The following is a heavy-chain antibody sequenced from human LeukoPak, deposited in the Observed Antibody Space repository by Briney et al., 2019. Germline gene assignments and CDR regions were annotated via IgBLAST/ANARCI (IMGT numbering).Heavy chain of an antibody. CDR3: ARDHRDYDSSGYLEYFQH. CDR2: ISSSSSYI. Sequence: NAGGSLRLSCAASGFTFSSYSMNWVRQAPGKGLEWVSSISSSSSYIYYADSVKGRFTISRDNAKNSLYLQMNSLRAEDTAVYYCARDHRDYDSSGYLEYFQHWGQGTLVTVSS. D-gene: IGHD3-22*01. CDR1: GFTFSSYS. V-gene: IGHV3-21*01. J-gene: IGHJ1*01.